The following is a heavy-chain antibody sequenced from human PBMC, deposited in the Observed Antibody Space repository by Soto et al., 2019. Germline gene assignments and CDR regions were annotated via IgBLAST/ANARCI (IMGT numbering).Heavy chain of an antibody. Sequence: ETLALTCAVDGGSWSGYYWSWIRQPPGKGLEWIGEINHSGSTNYNPSLKSRVTISVDTSKNQFSLKLSSVTAADTAVYYCARVGYYYDSSGYYYYFDYWGQGTLVTVSS. D-gene: IGHD3-22*01. CDR1: GGSWSGYY. CDR3: ARVGYYYDSSGYYYYFDY. CDR2: INHSGST. V-gene: IGHV4-34*01. J-gene: IGHJ4*02.